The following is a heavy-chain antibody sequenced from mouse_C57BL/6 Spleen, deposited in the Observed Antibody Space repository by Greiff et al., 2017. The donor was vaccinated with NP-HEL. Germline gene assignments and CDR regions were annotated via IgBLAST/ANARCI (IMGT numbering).Heavy chain of an antibody. J-gene: IGHJ2*01. D-gene: IGHD1-1*01. Sequence: EVKVVESEGGLVQPGSSMKLSCTASGFTFSDYYMAWVRQVPEKGLEWVANINYDGSSTYYLDSLKSRFIISRDNAKNILYLQMSSLKSEDTATYYCARDRDGSSPFDYWGQGTTLTVSS. CDR1: GFTFSDYY. CDR3: ARDRDGSSPFDY. CDR2: INYDGSST. V-gene: IGHV5-16*01.